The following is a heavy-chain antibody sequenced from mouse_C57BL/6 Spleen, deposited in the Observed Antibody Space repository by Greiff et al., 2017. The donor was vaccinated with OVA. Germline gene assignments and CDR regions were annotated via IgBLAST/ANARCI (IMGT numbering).Heavy chain of an antibody. V-gene: IGHV1-53*01. CDR2: INPSNGGT. CDR1: GYTFTSYW. CDR3: AREVTTGVGDDAMDD. D-gene: IGHD1-1*01. Sequence: QVQLQQSGTELVKPGASVKLSCKASGYTFTSYWMHWVKKRPGQGLELIGNINPSNGGTNYNEKFKSKVTLTVDKSSSTAYMQLSSLTSEDSAVYYCAREVTTGVGDDAMDDWGQGTSVTVSS. J-gene: IGHJ4*01.